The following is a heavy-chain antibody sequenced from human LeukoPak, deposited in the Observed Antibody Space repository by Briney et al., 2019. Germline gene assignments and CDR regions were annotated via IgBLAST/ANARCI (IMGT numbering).Heavy chain of an antibody. J-gene: IGHJ4*02. V-gene: IGHV3-53*01. D-gene: IGHD3-10*01. CDR3: ASPGGGDYYNS. Sequence: GGSLRLSCAVSGLTVSSIYMSWVRQAPGKGLEWVSVIYTGGTTYYADSVKGRFTISRDNSTSTLYLQMNSLRAEDTAVYYCASPGGGDYYNSWGQGTLVTVSS. CDR1: GLTVSSIY. CDR2: IYTGGTT.